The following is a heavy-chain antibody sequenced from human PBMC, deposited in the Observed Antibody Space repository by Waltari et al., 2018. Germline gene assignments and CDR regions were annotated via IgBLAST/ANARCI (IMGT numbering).Heavy chain of an antibody. CDR2: RNPNSCNT. Sequence: QVQLVQSGAEVKKPGASVKVSCKASGYTFTSYDINWVRQATGQGLEWMGWRNPNSCNTGYAQKFQGRVTMTRNTSISTAYMELSSLRSEDTAVYYWARGVRSSSWSKFDYWGQGTLVTVSS. D-gene: IGHD6-13*01. V-gene: IGHV1-8*01. J-gene: IGHJ4*02. CDR1: GYTFTSYD. CDR3: ARGVRSSSWSKFDY.